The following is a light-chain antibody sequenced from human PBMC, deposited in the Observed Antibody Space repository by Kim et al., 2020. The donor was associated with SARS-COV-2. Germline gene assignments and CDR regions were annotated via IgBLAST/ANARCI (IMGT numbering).Light chain of an antibody. CDR2: GKN. V-gene: IGLV3-19*01. Sequence: WGQTVRITCQGASLRNYFASWYQQRPGQAPILVIYGKNSRPSGIPDRFSGSSSGSTASLTITGAQAEDEADYYCNSRDSNGNHLVFGGGTQLTVL. CDR1: SLRNYF. J-gene: IGLJ2*01. CDR3: NSRDSNGNHLV.